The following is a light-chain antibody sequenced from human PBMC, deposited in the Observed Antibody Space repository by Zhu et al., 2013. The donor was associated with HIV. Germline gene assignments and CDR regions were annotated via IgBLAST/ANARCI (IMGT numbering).Light chain of an antibody. CDR3: ASYTSTSALWV. CDR1: SSDVGGYNF. Sequence: QSALTQPASVSGSPGQSITISCTGTSSDVGGYNFVSWYQQYPAEAPKLIIYEVSSRPSGISNRFSGSKSGNTASLTISGLQAQDEADYYCASYTSTSALWVFGTGTKVTVL. V-gene: IGLV2-14*01. CDR2: EVS. J-gene: IGLJ1*01.